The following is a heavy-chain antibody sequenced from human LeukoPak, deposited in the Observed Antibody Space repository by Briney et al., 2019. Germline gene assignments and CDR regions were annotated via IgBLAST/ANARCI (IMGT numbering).Heavy chain of an antibody. V-gene: IGHV3-53*01. J-gene: IGHJ4*02. CDR2: IYSGGST. Sequence: GGSLRLSCAASGFTVSSNYMSWVRQAPGKGLEWVSVIYSGGSTYYADSVKGRFTISRDNSKNTLYLQMNSLRAEDTAVYYCAKVGITIFGVVIDKYYFDYWGQGTLVTVSS. CDR3: AKVGITIFGVVIDKYYFDY. CDR1: GFTVSSNY. D-gene: IGHD3-3*01.